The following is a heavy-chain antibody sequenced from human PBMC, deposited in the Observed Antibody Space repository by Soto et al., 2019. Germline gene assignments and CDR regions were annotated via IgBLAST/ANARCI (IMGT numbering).Heavy chain of an antibody. CDR2: IIGSGGST. J-gene: IGHJ4*02. CDR3: AKDSNYYDSSGYDY. CDR1: GFTFNSYA. Sequence: PGWSLRLSCAASGFTFNSYAMSWVRQAPGKGLEWVSTIIGSGGSTYYADSVKGRFSVSRDNSKNTLYLQMNSLRAEDTAVYYCAKDSNYYDSSGYDYCGQGTLVPVSP. V-gene: IGHV3-23*01. D-gene: IGHD3-22*01.